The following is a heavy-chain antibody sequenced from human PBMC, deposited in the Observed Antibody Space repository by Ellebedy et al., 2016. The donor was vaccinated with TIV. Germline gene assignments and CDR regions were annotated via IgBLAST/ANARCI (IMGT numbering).Heavy chain of an antibody. D-gene: IGHD3-10*01. CDR2: ISGSGGST. CDR1: GFTFSSSA. CDR3: AKALWFEHYYYYGMDV. Sequence: GGSLRLXCAASGFTFSSSAMSWVRQAPGKGLEWVSAISGSGGSTYYADSVKGRFTISRDNSKNTLYLQMNSLRAEDTAVYYCAKALWFEHYYYYGMDVWGQGTTVTVSS. V-gene: IGHV3-23*01. J-gene: IGHJ6*02.